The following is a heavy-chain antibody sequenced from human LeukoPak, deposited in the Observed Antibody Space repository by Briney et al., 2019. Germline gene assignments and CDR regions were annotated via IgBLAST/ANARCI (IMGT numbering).Heavy chain of an antibody. J-gene: IGHJ4*02. CDR1: GGSISSYY. Sequence: SETLSLTCTVSGGSISSYYWTWIRQPAGKGLEWIGRIYTSGSSNYNPSLKSRVTMSVDTSKNQFSLKLSSVTATDTAVYYCARVGYGGDLDYWGQGTLVTVPS. D-gene: IGHD4-23*01. CDR2: IYTSGSS. V-gene: IGHV4-4*07. CDR3: ARVGYGGDLDY.